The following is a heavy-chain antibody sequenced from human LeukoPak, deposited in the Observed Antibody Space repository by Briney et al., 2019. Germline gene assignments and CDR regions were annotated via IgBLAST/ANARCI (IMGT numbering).Heavy chain of an antibody. Sequence: ASVKVSCKASGYTFTSYGISWVRQAPGQGLEWMAWISAYNGNTNYAQRLQGRVTMTTDTSTSTAYMELRSLRSDDTAVYYCARVNNYDILSSFDHWGQGTLVTVSP. J-gene: IGHJ4*02. D-gene: IGHD3-9*01. CDR1: GYTFTSYG. CDR3: ARVNNYDILSSFDH. V-gene: IGHV1-18*01. CDR2: ISAYNGNT.